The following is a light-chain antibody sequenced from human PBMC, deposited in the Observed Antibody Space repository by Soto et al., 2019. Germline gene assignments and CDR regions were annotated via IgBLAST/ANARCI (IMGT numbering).Light chain of an antibody. CDR2: PAS. V-gene: IGKV1-9*01. CDR1: QTINNY. Sequence: DIQLTQSPPFLSASVGDRVTVTCRASQTINNYLAWFRKKEGKAPEFLIYPASTLQGGVPSRFSGHGFGINFTLTISSLQPEDFATYYCQQLRAYPNTFGQGTKVDIK. J-gene: IGKJ2*01. CDR3: QQLRAYPNT.